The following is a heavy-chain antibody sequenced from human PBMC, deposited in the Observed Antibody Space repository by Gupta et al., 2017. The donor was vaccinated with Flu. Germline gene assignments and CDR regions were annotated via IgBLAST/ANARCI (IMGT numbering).Heavy chain of an antibody. V-gene: IGHV3-30*18. CDR3: AKGSGYYYYYGMDV. CDR1: GFPFRSCG. D-gene: IGHD1-1*01. Sequence: QVQLVESGGGVVQPGRSRRLPCAASGFPFRSCGMHWVRQAPGKGLEWVAVISYDGSNKYYADSVKGRFTISRDNSKNTLYLQMDSLRAEDTAVYYCAKGSGYYYYYGMDVWGQGTTVTVSS. J-gene: IGHJ6*02. CDR2: ISYDGSNK.